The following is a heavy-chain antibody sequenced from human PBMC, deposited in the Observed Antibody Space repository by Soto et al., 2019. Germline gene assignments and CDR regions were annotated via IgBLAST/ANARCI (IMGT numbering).Heavy chain of an antibody. J-gene: IGHJ4*02. Sequence: EVRLVESGGALIQPGGSLRLSCAASGFSVSNNYLSWVRQAPVRGLEWVSVMYSSGGTHYADSVKGRFTISRDNSKNILSLQMNSLRVEDTAIYFCARGALWGQGALVTVSS. CDR2: MYSSGGT. CDR3: ARGAL. V-gene: IGHV3-53*01. CDR1: GFSVSNNY.